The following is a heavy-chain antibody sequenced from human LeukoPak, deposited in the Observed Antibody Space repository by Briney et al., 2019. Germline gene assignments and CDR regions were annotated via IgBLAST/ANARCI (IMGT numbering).Heavy chain of an antibody. CDR3: ARGPMRGWFDP. Sequence: SETLSLTCTVSGGSISSYYWSWIRQPPGKGLEWIGYIYYSGSTNYNPSLKSRVTISVDTSKNQFSLRLSSVTAADTAVYHCARGPMRGWFDPWGQGTLVTVSS. V-gene: IGHV4-59*12. D-gene: IGHD3-22*01. CDR2: IYYSGST. J-gene: IGHJ5*02. CDR1: GGSISSYY.